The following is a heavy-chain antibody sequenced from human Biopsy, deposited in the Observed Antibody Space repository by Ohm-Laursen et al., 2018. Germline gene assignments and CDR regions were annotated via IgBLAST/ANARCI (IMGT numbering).Heavy chain of an antibody. J-gene: IGHJ4*02. Sequence: GTLSLTCVVSGASISDYYCVWIRQPAGKVLEWIGLIFTSGSTTYNPSLRSRVTMSVDTSKNQFTLNLSSVTAADTAMYYCAKGYTDYSDSSGFSYYFRYWGQGTLVTVSS. V-gene: IGHV4-4*07. CDR1: GASISDYY. D-gene: IGHD3-22*01. CDR2: IFTSGST. CDR3: AKGYTDYSDSSGFSYYFRY.